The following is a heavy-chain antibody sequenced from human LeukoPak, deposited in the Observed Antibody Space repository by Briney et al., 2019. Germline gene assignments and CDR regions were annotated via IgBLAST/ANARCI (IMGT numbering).Heavy chain of an antibody. Sequence: GGSLRLSCAAPGFTFSSYAMSWVRQAPGKGLEWVSAISGSGGSTYYADSVKGRFTISRDNSKNTLYLQMNSLRAEDTAVYYCAKDRSSWYANNAFDIWGQGTMVTVSS. J-gene: IGHJ3*02. CDR3: AKDRSSWYANNAFDI. D-gene: IGHD6-13*01. V-gene: IGHV3-23*01. CDR1: GFTFSSYA. CDR2: ISGSGGST.